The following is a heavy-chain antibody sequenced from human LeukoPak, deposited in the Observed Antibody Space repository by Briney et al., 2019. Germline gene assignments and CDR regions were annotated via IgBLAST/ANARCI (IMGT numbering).Heavy chain of an antibody. V-gene: IGHV3-9*01. CDR2: ISWNSGSI. J-gene: IGHJ6*03. CDR3: AKVVCRDFGISMTLDYYYMTV. CDR1: GFTFDDYA. D-gene: IGHD3-22*01. Sequence: GRSLRLSCAASGFTFDDYAMHGVRQAPGKGLEWVSGISWNSGSIGYADSVRGRFTISRDNAKNSLFLQMNSVSADDTALYYCAKVVCRDFGISMTLDYYYMTVWGKGTTVTVSS.